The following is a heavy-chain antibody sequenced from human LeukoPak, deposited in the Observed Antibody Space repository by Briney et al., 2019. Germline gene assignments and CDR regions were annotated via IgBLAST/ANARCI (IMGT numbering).Heavy chain of an antibody. J-gene: IGHJ6*03. Sequence: PSETLSLTCTVSGGSISSGYYWGWIRQPPGKGLEWIGSIYHSGSTYYNPSLKSRVTISVDTSKNQFSLKLSSVTAADTAVYYCARHNRWYGYYYMDVWGKGTTVTISS. CDR2: IYHSGST. CDR1: GGSISSGYY. D-gene: IGHD6-13*01. V-gene: IGHV4-38-2*02. CDR3: ARHNRWYGYYYMDV.